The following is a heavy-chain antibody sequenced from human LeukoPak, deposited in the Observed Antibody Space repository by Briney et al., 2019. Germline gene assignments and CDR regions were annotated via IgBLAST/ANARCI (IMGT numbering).Heavy chain of an antibody. CDR2: ISGGST. V-gene: IGHV3-38-3*01. CDR1: GFTVSSNE. CDR3: AKVGYSSSWYYFDY. D-gene: IGHD6-13*01. J-gene: IGHJ4*02. Sequence: GGSLRLSCAASGFTVSSNEMSWVRQAPGKGLEWVSSISGGSTYYADSRKGRFTISRDNSKNTLYLQMNSLRAEDTAVYYCAKVGYSSSWYYFDYWGQGTLVTVSS.